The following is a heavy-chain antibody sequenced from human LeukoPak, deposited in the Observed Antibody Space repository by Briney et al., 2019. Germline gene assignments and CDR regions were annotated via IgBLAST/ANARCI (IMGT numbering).Heavy chain of an antibody. CDR3: ARADVM. CDR2: ISSSSTYI. V-gene: IGHV3-21*01. CDR1: GFTFSNYN. D-gene: IGHD3-16*01. J-gene: IGHJ4*02. Sequence: GGSLRLFCAASGFTFSNYNMNWVRQAPGKGLEWVSSISSSSTYISYADSVKGRFTISRDNAKNSLFLQMDSLRAEDTAVYYCARADVMGGQGTLVTVSS.